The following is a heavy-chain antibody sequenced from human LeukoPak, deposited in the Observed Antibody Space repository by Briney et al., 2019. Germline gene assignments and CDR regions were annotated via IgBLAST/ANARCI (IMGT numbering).Heavy chain of an antibody. J-gene: IGHJ4*02. V-gene: IGHV4-39*01. CDR2: VYYSGTT. CDR3: ARRRRLGPSLDC. D-gene: IGHD1-26*01. Sequence: SETLSLTCTVSGGSINSSFYWDWIRQPPGKGLEWIGSVYYSGTTYYNTSFKSRITISVDTSKTVLSLKLTSVTAADTAVYFCARRRRLGPSLDCWGQGTLVAVSS. CDR1: GGSINSSFY.